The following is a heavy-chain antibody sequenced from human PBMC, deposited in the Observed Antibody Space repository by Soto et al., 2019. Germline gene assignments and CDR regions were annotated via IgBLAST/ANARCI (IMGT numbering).Heavy chain of an antibody. J-gene: IGHJ4*02. CDR1: GGTFSSYA. V-gene: IGHV1-69*13. CDR3: ARECSGGSCDTWS. D-gene: IGHD2-15*01. Sequence: ASVKVSCKASGGTFSSYAISWVRQAPGQGLEWMGGIIPIFGTATYAQKFQGRVTITADESTSTAYMELSSLRSEDTAVYYCARECSGGSCDTWSWGQGTLVTVSS. CDR2: IIPIFGTA.